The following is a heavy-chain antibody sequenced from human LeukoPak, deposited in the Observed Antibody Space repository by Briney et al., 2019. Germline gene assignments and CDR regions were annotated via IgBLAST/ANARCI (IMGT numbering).Heavy chain of an antibody. CDR1: GGTFSSYS. CDR2: IMPLFNTA. J-gene: IGHJ6*03. CDR3: ARVDRYHYYLDV. V-gene: IGHV1-69*05. Sequence: SVKVSCKASGGTFSSYSITWVRQAPGQGLEWMGGIMPLFNTANYAQQFQGRVTITTDASTSTAYMELSSLRFEDTAMYYCARVDRYHYYLDVWGKGTTVTVSS.